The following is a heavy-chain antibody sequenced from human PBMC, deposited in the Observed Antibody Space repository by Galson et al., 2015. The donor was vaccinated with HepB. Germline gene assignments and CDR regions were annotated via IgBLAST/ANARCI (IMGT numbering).Heavy chain of an antibody. CDR2: ITASGGST. D-gene: IGHD2/OR15-2a*01. V-gene: IGHV3-23*01. CDR3: ARDFFGSGAISPTDY. J-gene: IGHJ4*02. Sequence: LRLSYAASGFTFTNYAMHWVRQAPGKGLEWVSAITASGGSTYYADSVKGRFTVSRDNSKNTLYLHMNSLGAEDTALYYCARDFFGSGAISPTDYWGQGIHVTVSS. CDR1: GFTFTNYA.